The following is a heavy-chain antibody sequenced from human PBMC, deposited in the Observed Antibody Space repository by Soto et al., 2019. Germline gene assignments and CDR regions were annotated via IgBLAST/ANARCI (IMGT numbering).Heavy chain of an antibody. CDR1: GLTFSNYG. D-gene: IGHD2-8*02. CDR3: AKGCGTGSICYILDY. Sequence: QVHLVESGGGVVQPGRSLRLSCEVSGLTFSNYGMHWVRQAPGKGLEWVAVISNEGRDERYADSVKGRFTISRDNSKNTLYLQMSSLRAEYTAVYYCAKGCGTGSICYILDYWGQGTLVTVSS. V-gene: IGHV3-30*18. J-gene: IGHJ4*02. CDR2: ISNEGRDE.